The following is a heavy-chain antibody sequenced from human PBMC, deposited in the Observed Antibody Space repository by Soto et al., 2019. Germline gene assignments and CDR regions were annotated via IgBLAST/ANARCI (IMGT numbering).Heavy chain of an antibody. Sequence: GGSLRLSCAASGFTFNNYNMNWVRQAPGKGLEWVSSISTTGAYIQYADSVKGRFTISRDNAKNSLYLQMNSLRAEDTAVYYCARDSSSWSIWFDPWGQGTLVTVSS. CDR3: ARDSSSWSIWFDP. J-gene: IGHJ5*02. D-gene: IGHD6-13*01. V-gene: IGHV3-21*01. CDR2: ISTTGAYI. CDR1: GFTFNNYN.